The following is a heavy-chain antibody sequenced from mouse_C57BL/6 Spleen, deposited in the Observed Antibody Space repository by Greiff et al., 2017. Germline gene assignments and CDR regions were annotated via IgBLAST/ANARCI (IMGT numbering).Heavy chain of an antibody. J-gene: IGHJ1*03. CDR1: GFSLTSYG. CDR2: IWSDGST. V-gene: IGHV2-6-1*01. Sequence: VQLVESGPGLVAPSQSLSITCTVSGFSLTSYGVHWVRQPPGKGLEWLVVIWSDGSTTYNSALKSRLSISKDNSKSQVFLKMNSLQTDDTAMYYCARHGPAYYSNYNWYFEVWGTGTTVTVSS. D-gene: IGHD2-5*01. CDR3: ARHGPAYYSNYNWYFEV.